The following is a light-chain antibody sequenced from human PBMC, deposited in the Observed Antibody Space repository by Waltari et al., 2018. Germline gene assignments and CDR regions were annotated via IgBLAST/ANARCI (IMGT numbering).Light chain of an antibody. CDR3: QQYGYSPLT. J-gene: IGKJ4*01. V-gene: IGKV3-20*01. CDR1: ESVSSGY. CDR2: GAS. Sequence: EIVLTQSPGTLSLSPGERATLSCRASESVSSGYVAWNQQKPGQAPRLLIYGASSRATGIPDRFSGSGSGTDFTLTITRLEPEDFAMYYCQQYGYSPLTFGGGTKVEIK.